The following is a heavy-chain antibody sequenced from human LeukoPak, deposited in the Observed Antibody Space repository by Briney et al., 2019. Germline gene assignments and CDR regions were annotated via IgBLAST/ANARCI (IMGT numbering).Heavy chain of an antibody. V-gene: IGHV1-2*02. CDR1: EYTFTDYY. Sequence: GASVKVSCKASEYTFTDYYLHWVRQAPGEGLEWMGWINPNSGGTNTAQKFQGRVTMTSDTSVSTAYMELSSLRSDDTAVYFCARFDTVAPGRPYDIWGQRTKGTVSS. CDR2: INPNSGGT. D-gene: IGHD5-12*01. J-gene: IGHJ3*02. CDR3: ARFDTVAPGRPYDI.